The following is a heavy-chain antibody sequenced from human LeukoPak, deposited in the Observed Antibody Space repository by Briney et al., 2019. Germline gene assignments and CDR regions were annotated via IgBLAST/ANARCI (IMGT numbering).Heavy chain of an antibody. V-gene: IGHV3-7*01. J-gene: IGHJ4*02. Sequence: GGSLRLSCAASGFTFSSYWMSWVRQAPGKGLQWVANIKQDGSEKNYVDSVKGRFSISRDNAKNSLYLQMNSLRVEDTAVYYCARGYYDSSGSNYFDYWGQGTLVTVSS. CDR3: ARGYYDSSGSNYFDY. D-gene: IGHD3-22*01. CDR2: IKQDGSEK. CDR1: GFTFSSYW.